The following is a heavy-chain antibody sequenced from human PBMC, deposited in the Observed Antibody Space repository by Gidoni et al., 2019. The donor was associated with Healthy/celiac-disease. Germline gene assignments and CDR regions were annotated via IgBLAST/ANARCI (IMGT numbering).Heavy chain of an antibody. CDR3: ARAPRTTVTTTFNWFDP. Sequence: EVQLVESGGGLVQPGGSLRLSCAASGFTFSRYSMKWVRQAQGKGLEWVSSISSSSSYIYYADSVKGRFTISRDNAKNSLYLQMNSLRAEDTAVYYCARAPRTTVTTTFNWFDPWGQGTLVTVSS. CDR1: GFTFSRYS. D-gene: IGHD4-4*01. J-gene: IGHJ5*02. CDR2: ISSSSSYI. V-gene: IGHV3-21*01.